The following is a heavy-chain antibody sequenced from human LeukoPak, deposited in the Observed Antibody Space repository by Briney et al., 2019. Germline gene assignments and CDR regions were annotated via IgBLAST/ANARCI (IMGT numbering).Heavy chain of an antibody. CDR2: INSDGSST. J-gene: IGHJ3*02. CDR1: GFTFSSYW. Sequence: GGSLRLSCAASGFTFSSYWMHWVRQAPGKGLVWVSRINSDGSSTSYADSVKDRFTISRDNAKNTLYLQVNSLGAEDTAVYYCARDRGSDAFDIWGQGTMVTVSS. V-gene: IGHV3-74*01. CDR3: ARDRGSDAFDI. D-gene: IGHD3-10*01.